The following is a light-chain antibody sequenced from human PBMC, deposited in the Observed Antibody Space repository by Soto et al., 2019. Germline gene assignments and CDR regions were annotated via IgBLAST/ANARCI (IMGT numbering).Light chain of an antibody. J-gene: IGLJ1*01. CDR1: SSDVGGYKY. V-gene: IGLV2-8*01. CDR3: SSYAGSNNYV. Sequence: SLLSPPPSASGSPGQSFTISCTGTSSDVGGYKYVSWYQQYPGKAPKLMIYAVSERPSGVPDRFSGSKSGNTASLTVSGLQAEVEADYYCSSYAGSNNYVFGTGTTVTVL. CDR2: AVS.